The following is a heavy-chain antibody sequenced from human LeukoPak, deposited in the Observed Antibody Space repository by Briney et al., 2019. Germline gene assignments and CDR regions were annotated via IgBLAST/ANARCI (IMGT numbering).Heavy chain of an antibody. J-gene: IGHJ4*02. V-gene: IGHV1-69*04. CDR2: IIPILGIA. CDR1: GGTFCSYA. D-gene: IGHD3-10*01. CDR3: ARASYGSGSYSH. Sequence: ASVKVSCKASGGTFCSYAISWVRQAPGQGLEWMGRIIPILGIANYAQKFQGRVTITADKSTSTAYMELSSLRSEDTAVYYCARASYGSGSYSHWGQGTLVTVSS.